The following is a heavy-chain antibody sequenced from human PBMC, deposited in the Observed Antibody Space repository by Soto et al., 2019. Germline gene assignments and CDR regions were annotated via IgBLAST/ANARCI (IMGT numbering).Heavy chain of an antibody. CDR3: AKEIALAGDLDY. D-gene: IGHD6-19*01. CDR1: GFAFSSYG. J-gene: IGHJ4*01. V-gene: IGHV3-30*18. Sequence: PGGSLRLSCVVSGFAFSSYGIHWVRQAPGKGLEWVAVISSDGNTQYYANYVKGRFTISRDNSKNTLYLQMDSLRPEDTAVYYCAKEIALAGDLDYWGHGTLVTVSS. CDR2: ISSDGNTQ.